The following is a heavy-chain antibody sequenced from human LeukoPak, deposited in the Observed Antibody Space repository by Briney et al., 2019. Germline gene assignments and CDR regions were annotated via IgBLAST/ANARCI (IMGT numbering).Heavy chain of an antibody. Sequence: GGSLRLSCAASGFTFRSYAMHWVRQAPGKGLEWVAVISDDGSMQHYADFLEGRFTISRDNSKNTVSLQMSSLKSEDTAVYFCVREQPGDGWSGFDYWGQGTLVPVSS. J-gene: IGHJ4*02. D-gene: IGHD6-19*01. V-gene: IGHV3-30*15. CDR1: GFTFRSYA. CDR3: VREQPGDGWSGFDY. CDR2: ISDDGSMQ.